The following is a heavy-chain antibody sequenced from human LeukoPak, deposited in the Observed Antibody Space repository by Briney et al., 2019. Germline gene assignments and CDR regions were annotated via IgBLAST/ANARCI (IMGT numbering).Heavy chain of an antibody. D-gene: IGHD3-3*01. CDR3: ARGRYDDYGMDV. CDR1: GGSISIYY. CDR2: IYYSGST. Sequence: KASETLSLTCTVSGGSISIYYWSWIRQPPGKELEWIGYIYYSGSTNYNPSLKSRVTISVDTSKNQFSLKLSSVTAADTAVYYCARGRYDDYGMDVWGQGTTVTVSS. V-gene: IGHV4-59*01. J-gene: IGHJ6*02.